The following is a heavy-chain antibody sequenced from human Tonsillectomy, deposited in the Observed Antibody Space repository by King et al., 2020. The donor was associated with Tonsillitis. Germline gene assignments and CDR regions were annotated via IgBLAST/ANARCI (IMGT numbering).Heavy chain of an antibody. CDR1: GGSISSGNYY. Sequence: QLQESGPGLVKPSQTLSLTCTVSGGSISSGNYYWSWVRQPAGKGLEWIGRIYTSESTNYSPSLKSRVAMSVDTSKNQFSLKLSSVTASDTAVYYCARGNGIQVYCTSTACYGYFMDVWGRGTTVTVSS. CDR3: ARGNGIQVYCTSTACYGYFMDV. D-gene: IGHD2-2*01. V-gene: IGHV4-61*02. J-gene: IGHJ6*03. CDR2: IYTSEST.